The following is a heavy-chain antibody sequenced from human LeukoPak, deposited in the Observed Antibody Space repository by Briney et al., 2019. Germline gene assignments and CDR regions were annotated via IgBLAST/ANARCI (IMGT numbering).Heavy chain of an antibody. CDR1: GGSISNYY. V-gene: IGHV4-4*07. CDR2: VYSSGST. J-gene: IGHJ4*02. CDR3: ARTKSGWYYSDY. D-gene: IGHD6-19*01. Sequence: SETLSLTCTVSGGSISNYYWSWIRQPAGKGLEWIGRVYSSGSTNYNPSLKSRVTMSVDTSKNQFSLNLSSVTAADTAVYYCARTKSGWYYSDYWGQGTLVSVSS.